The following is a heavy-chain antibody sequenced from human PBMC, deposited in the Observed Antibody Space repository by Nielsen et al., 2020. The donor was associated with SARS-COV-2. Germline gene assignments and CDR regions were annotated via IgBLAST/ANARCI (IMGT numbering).Heavy chain of an antibody. CDR1: GFTFSSFS. Sequence: GESLKISCAASGFTFSSFSMGWVRQAPGKGPEWVSSITSSGTYIYYADSVKGRFTISRDNSKNTLYLQMNSLRAEDTAVYYCAKGLGAAVTSFTRGADSWGQGTLVTVSS. J-gene: IGHJ4*02. D-gene: IGHD4-17*01. V-gene: IGHV3-21*04. CDR3: AKGLGAAVTSFTRGADS. CDR2: ITSSGTYI.